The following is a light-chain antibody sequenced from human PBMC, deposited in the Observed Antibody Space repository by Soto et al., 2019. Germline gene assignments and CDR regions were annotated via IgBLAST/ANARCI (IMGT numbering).Light chain of an antibody. CDR1: QDITSY. CDR3: QQAYSSPIT. Sequence: QCASSVSASVGARVTIACRASQDITSYLAWYQHKPGKTPELLIHGASRLQSGVPARFSGSGSGTDFTLTINSLQPEDFATYYCQQAYSSPITFGPGTRLDIK. V-gene: IGKV1D-12*01. CDR2: GAS. J-gene: IGKJ5*01.